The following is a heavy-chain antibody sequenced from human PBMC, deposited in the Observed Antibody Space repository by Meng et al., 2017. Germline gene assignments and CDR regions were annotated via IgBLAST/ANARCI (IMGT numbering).Heavy chain of an antibody. D-gene: IGHD5-12*01. V-gene: IGHV1-2*06. Sequence: QVQRVQAGVEVKTPGASVKVSCKASEYTFTGYYMHWVRQAPGQGLEWMGRINPNSGGTNYAQKFQGRVTMTRDTSISTAYMELSRLRADDTAVYYCARSIVATMVFDYWGQGTLVTVSS. CDR1: EYTFTGYY. CDR2: INPNSGGT. CDR3: ARSIVATMVFDY. J-gene: IGHJ4*02.